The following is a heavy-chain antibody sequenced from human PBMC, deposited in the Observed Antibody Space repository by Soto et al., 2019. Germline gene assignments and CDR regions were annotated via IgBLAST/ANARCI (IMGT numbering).Heavy chain of an antibody. J-gene: IGHJ4*02. CDR3: ARSVQLEPMYYFDY. CDR1: GYTFTGYY. CDR2: INPNSGGT. Sequence: ASVKVSCKASGYTFTGYYMHWVRQAPGQGLEWMGWINPNSGGTNYAQKFQGWVTMTRDTSISTAYMELSRLRSDDTAVYYCARSVQLEPMYYFDYWGQGTLVTVSS. D-gene: IGHD1-1*01. V-gene: IGHV1-2*04.